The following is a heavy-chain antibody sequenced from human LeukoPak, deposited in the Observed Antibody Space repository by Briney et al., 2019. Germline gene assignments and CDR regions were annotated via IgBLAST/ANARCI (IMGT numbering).Heavy chain of an antibody. D-gene: IGHD3-10*01. Sequence: PAGGSLRLSCAASGFTFSNHGMNWVRQAPGKGLEWVSGISPSGDITYYADSVKGRFTISRDNSKNTLYLEVISLTAEDTAVYYCAKDDAWLRFGEWSQGTLVTVSS. V-gene: IGHV3-23*01. CDR3: AKDDAWLRFGE. CDR2: ISPSGDIT. CDR1: GFTFSNHG. J-gene: IGHJ4*02.